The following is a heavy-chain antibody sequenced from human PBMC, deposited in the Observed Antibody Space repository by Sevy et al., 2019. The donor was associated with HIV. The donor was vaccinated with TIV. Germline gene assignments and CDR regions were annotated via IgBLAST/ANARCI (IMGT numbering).Heavy chain of an antibody. CDR2: MNPNSGNT. CDR3: ARGPSYYDYVWGSYRYHNWFDP. D-gene: IGHD3-16*02. J-gene: IGHJ5*02. Sequence: ASVKVSCKASGYTFTSYDINWVRQATGQGLEWMGWMNPNSGNTGYAQKFQGRVTMTRNTSISTAFMELSSLRSEDTAVYYCARGPSYYDYVWGSYRYHNWFDPWGQGTLVNVSS. CDR1: GYTFTSYD. V-gene: IGHV1-8*01.